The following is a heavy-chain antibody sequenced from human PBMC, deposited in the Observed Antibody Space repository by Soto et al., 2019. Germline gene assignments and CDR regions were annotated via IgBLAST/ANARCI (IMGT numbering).Heavy chain of an antibody. CDR3: ASWDGYNKYFFG. V-gene: IGHV3-7*01. J-gene: IGHJ4*02. Sequence: EVQLVESGGGLVQPGGSLRLSCAASGFTFSTYWMSWVRQAPGKGLEWVANIKQDGSEKYDVDSVKGRFTTSRDNAKDSLYLQMNSLRAEDTAVYYCASWDGYNKYFFGWGQGTLVTVSS. CDR1: GFTFSTYW. CDR2: IKQDGSEK. D-gene: IGHD4-4*01.